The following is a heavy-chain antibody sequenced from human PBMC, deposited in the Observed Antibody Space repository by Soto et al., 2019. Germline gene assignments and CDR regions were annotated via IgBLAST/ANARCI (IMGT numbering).Heavy chain of an antibody. CDR2: FRTGGDDGTT. Sequence: GGSLRLSCAASGFTFSSYSMSWVRQAPGKGLEWVSGFRTGGDDGTTYYADSVKGRFTISRDNSKNTLFLQMNSLRAEDTAIYYCAKKVNSGPGSQYFDYWGQGALVTVSS. J-gene: IGHJ4*02. V-gene: IGHV3-23*01. CDR3: AKKVNSGPGSQYFDY. D-gene: IGHD3-10*01. CDR1: GFTFSSYS.